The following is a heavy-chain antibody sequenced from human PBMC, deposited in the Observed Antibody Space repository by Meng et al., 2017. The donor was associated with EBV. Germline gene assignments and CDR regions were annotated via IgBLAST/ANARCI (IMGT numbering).Heavy chain of an antibody. CDR3: ARVGIAVAGTGDY. CDR1: GYTFPGYY. Sequence: QVRWGQVGAGVKQPGAAMKCSCKATGYTFPGYYMHWVRQAPGQGLEWMGRINPNSGGTNYAQKFQGRVTMTRDTSISTAYMELSRLRSDDTAVYYCARVGIAVAGTGDYWGQGTLVTVSS. D-gene: IGHD6-19*01. CDR2: INPNSGGT. J-gene: IGHJ4*02. V-gene: IGHV1-2*06.